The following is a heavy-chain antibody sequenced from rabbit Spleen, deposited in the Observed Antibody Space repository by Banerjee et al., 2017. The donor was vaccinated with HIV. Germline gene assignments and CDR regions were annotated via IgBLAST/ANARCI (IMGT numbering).Heavy chain of an antibody. CDR1: GVSFSSSYY. V-gene: IGHV1S40*01. Sequence: QSLEESGGDLVKPGASLTLTCTASGVSFSSSYYMCWVRQAPGKGLEYIACIYADSSGSTVYASWAKGRFTISKTSSTTVTLEMTSLTAADTATYFCARGSAAMTLVITGYYLNLWGPGTLVTVS. CDR2: IYADSSGST. CDR3: ARGSAAMTLVITGYYLNL. J-gene: IGHJ4*01. D-gene: IGHD2-1*01.